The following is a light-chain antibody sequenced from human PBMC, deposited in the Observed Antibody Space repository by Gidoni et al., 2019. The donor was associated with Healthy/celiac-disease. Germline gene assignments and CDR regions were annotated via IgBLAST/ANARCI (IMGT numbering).Light chain of an antibody. CDR1: NIGSES. V-gene: IGLV3-21*04. CDR2: YDS. J-gene: IGLJ3*02. Sequence: SFVLTQPPSVSVAPGKTARITCGGNNIGSESVHWYQQKPGQAPVLVIYYDSDRPSGIPERFSGSNSGNTATLTISRVEAEDEADYYCQVWDSSSDHWVFGGGTKLTVL. CDR3: QVWDSSSDHWV.